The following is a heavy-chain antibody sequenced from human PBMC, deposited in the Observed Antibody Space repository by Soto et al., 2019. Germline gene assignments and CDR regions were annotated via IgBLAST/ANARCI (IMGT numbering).Heavy chain of an antibody. CDR3: ARSTYYYDSSGYYPAGY. D-gene: IGHD3-22*01. CDR2: IIPIFGTA. J-gene: IGHJ4*02. V-gene: IGHV1-69*13. CDR1: GGTFSSYA. Sequence: ASVKVSCKASGGTFSSYAISWVRQAPGQGLEWMGGIIPIFGTANYAQKFQGRVTITADESTSTAYMELSSLRSEDTAVYYCARSTYYYDSSGYYPAGYWGQGTLVTVSS.